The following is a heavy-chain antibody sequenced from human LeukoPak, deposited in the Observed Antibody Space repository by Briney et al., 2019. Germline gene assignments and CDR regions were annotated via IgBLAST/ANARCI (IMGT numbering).Heavy chain of an antibody. Sequence: GRSLRLSCAASGSTFSSYGMHCVRQAPGKGLEWVAVIWYDGSNKYYADSVKGRFTISRYNSKNTLYLQMNSLRAEDTAVYYCAKGKSSTSIDYWGQGTLVTVSS. CDR3: AKGKSSTSIDY. J-gene: IGHJ4*02. D-gene: IGHD2-2*01. CDR2: IWYDGSNK. CDR1: GSTFSSYG. V-gene: IGHV3-33*06.